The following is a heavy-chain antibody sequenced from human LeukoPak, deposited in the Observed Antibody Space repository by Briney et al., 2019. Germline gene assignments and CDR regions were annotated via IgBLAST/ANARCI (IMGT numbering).Heavy chain of an antibody. J-gene: IGHJ4*02. CDR1: GYTFTGYY. CDR2: INPNTGGT. V-gene: IGHV1-2*02. Sequence: ASVKVSCKASGYTFTGYYIHWVRQAPGQGLEWMGWINPNTGGTNYAQKFQGRVTMNRDSSISTAYMELSRLRSDDTAVYYCARAYCSSTSCFNLWGPGTLVTVSS. CDR3: ARAYCSSTSCFNL. D-gene: IGHD2-2*01.